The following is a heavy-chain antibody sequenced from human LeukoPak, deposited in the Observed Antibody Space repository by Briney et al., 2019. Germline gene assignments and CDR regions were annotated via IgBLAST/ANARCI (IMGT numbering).Heavy chain of an antibody. Sequence: SVKVSCKASGGTFNTYAISWMRQAPGQGLEWMGRIIPIFGTANYAQKFQGRVTITTDESTSTAYMELSSLRSEDTAVYYCATHKSSSWRNNWFDPWGQGTLVTVSS. CDR1: GGTFNTYA. CDR2: IIPIFGTA. J-gene: IGHJ5*02. CDR3: ATHKSSSWRNNWFDP. V-gene: IGHV1-69*05. D-gene: IGHD6-13*01.